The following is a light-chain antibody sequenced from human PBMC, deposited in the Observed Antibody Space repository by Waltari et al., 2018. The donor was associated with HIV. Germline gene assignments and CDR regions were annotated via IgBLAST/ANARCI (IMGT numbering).Light chain of an antibody. CDR3: QARDSSTVV. CDR1: ELWDRY. V-gene: IGLV3-1*01. Sequence: SYDLTPPPSVSVSSGQPASITCSVAELWDRYACWYHQKPGQSPLLVIYQDTKRPSGIPERFSGSNSGNTATLTISGTQAMDEADYYCQARDSSTVVFGGGTKLTVL. CDR2: QDT. J-gene: IGLJ2*01.